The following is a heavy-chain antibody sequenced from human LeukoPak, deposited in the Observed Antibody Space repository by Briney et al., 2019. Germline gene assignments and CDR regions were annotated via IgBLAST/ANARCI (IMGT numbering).Heavy chain of an antibody. Sequence: SETLSLTCTVSGGSISTVNYYWGWVRQPPGKGLEWIGNIFYSGSTYYSPPLKSRLTISLDTSRNQFSLRLNSVTAADTAVYYCARRGVWGGYRHHDYWGQGTLVTVSS. V-gene: IGHV4-39*07. CDR3: ARRGVWGGYRHHDY. CDR2: IFYSGST. D-gene: IGHD3-16*02. CDR1: GGSISTVNYY. J-gene: IGHJ4*02.